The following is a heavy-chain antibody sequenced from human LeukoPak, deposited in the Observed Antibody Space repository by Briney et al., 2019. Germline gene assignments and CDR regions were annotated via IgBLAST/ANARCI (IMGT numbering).Heavy chain of an antibody. CDR1: GFTFSSYG. CDR2: ISYDGSNK. J-gene: IGHJ4*02. Sequence: GRSLRLSCAASGFTFSSYGMHWVRQAPGKGLEWVAVISYDGSNKYYADSVKGRFTISRDNSKNTLCLQMNSLRAEDTAVYYCESSGWYEQFDYWGQGTLVTVSS. V-gene: IGHV3-30*03. D-gene: IGHD6-19*01. CDR3: ESSGWYEQFDY.